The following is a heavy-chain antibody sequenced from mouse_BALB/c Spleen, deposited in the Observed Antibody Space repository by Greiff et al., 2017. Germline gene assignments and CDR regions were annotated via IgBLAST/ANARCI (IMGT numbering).Heavy chain of an antibody. J-gene: IGHJ4*01. CDR3: ARENYDYDRRAMDY. CDR1: GYSFTGYT. D-gene: IGHD2-4*01. CDR2: INPYNGGT. V-gene: IGHV1-18*01. Sequence: VQLKESGPELVKPGASMKISCKASGYSFTGYTMNWVKQSHGKNLEWIGLINPYNGGTSYNQKFKGKATLTVDKSSSTAYMELLSLTSEDSAVYYCARENYDYDRRAMDYWGQGTSVTVSS.